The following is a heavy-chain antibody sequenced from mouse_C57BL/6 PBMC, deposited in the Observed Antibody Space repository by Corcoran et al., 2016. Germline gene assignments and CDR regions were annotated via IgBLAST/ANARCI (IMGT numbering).Heavy chain of an antibody. Sequence: QIQLVQSGPELKKPGETVKISCKASGYTFTTYGMSWVKQAPGKGLKWMGWINTYSGVPTYADDFKGRFAFSLETSASTAYLQINNLKNEDMATYFCARRGLRRFPYAMDYWGQGTSVTVSS. D-gene: IGHD2-4*01. CDR3: ARRGLRRFPYAMDY. CDR1: GYTFTTYG. J-gene: IGHJ4*01. V-gene: IGHV9-3*01. CDR2: INTYSGVP.